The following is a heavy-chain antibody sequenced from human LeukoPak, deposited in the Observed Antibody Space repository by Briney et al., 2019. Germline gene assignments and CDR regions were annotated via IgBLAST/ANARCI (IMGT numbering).Heavy chain of an antibody. CDR3: AREGQLGAVPDY. V-gene: IGHV3-74*01. CDR2: INSDGSST. Sequence: GGSLRLSCAASGFTFSNYWMHWVRQAPGKGLVWVSRINSDGSSTSYADSVKGRFTISRDNAKNTLYLQMNSLRAEDTAVYYCAREGQLGAVPDYWGQGTLVTVSS. CDR1: GFTFSNYW. J-gene: IGHJ4*02. D-gene: IGHD6-6*01.